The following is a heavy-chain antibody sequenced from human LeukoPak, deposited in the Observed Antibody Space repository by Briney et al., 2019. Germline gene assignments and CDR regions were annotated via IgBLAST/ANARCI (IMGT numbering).Heavy chain of an antibody. CDR2: ISGDGTTT. J-gene: IGHJ5*02. D-gene: IGHD2-15*01. V-gene: IGHV3-74*01. CDR1: GFTFSNYF. CDR3: SRRVDSTRWFDP. Sequence: GGSLRLSCAASGFTFSNYFMQWVHQAPGKVLVWVSRISGDGTTTIYADSVKGRFTISRDTAKNTLYLQMTSVTDADPAVSYCSRRVDSTRWFDPWGQGTLVTVSS.